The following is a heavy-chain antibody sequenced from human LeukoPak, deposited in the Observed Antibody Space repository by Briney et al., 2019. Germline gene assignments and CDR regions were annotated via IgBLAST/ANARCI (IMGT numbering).Heavy chain of an antibody. CDR2: INHSGST. V-gene: IGHV4-34*01. J-gene: IGHJ2*01. CDR3: ATSRNWYFDL. Sequence: PSETLSLTCAVYGGSFSGYYWSWIRQPPGKGLEWIGEINHSGSTNYNPSLKSRVTISVDTSKNQFSLKPSSVTAADTAVYYCATSRNWYFDLWGRGTLVTVSS. CDR1: GGSFSGYY.